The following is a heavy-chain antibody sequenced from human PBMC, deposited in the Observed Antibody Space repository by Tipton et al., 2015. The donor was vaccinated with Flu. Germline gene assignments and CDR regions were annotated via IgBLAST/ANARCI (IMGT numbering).Heavy chain of an antibody. CDR2: MYVRGST. V-gene: IGHV4-4*07. CDR1: GGSMSSFY. Sequence: TLSLTCTVSGGSMSSFYWTWIRQPAGKGLEWIGRMYVRGSTKYNPSLKSRVTMSVDTSKNQFSLKLSSVTAADTAVYYCARGSGSGTDVTFYFWGQGTIVTVSS. J-gene: IGHJ4*02. D-gene: IGHD3-10*01. CDR3: ARGSGSGTDVTFYF.